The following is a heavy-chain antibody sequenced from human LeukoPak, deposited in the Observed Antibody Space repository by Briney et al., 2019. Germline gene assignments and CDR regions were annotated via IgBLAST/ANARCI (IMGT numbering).Heavy chain of an antibody. CDR3: AKVHGDYGEDYYYYGMDV. CDR2: IIPIFGTA. V-gene: IGHV1-69*01. Sequence: SVKVSCKASGGTFSSYAISWVRQAPGQGLEWMGGIIPIFGTANYAQKFQGRVTITADESTSTAYMELSSLRSEDTAVYYCAKVHGDYGEDYYYYGMDVWGQGTTVTVSS. D-gene: IGHD4-17*01. CDR1: GGTFSSYA. J-gene: IGHJ6*02.